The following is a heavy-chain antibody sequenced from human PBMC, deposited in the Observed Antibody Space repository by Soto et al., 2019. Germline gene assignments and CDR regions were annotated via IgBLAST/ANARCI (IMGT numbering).Heavy chain of an antibody. CDR3: ANDDGGYRYFDY. Sequence: GGSLRLSCAASGFTFSSHGMHWVRQAPGKGLEWVAVISSDGSNKYYADSVRGRFTISRDNSRNTLYLQMNSLRAEDPAVYYCANDDGGYRYFDYWGQGTLVTVSS. CDR2: ISSDGSNK. J-gene: IGHJ4*02. V-gene: IGHV3-30*18. D-gene: IGHD4-17*01. CDR1: GFTFSSHG.